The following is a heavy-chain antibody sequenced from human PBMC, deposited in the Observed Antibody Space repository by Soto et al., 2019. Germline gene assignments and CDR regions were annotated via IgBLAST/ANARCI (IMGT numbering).Heavy chain of an antibody. J-gene: IGHJ6*02. CDR1: GASISSSHY. Sequence: QVQLQESGPGLVKPSGTLSLTCAISGASISSSHYWTWVRQTPGKGLEWIGETYHTGNTNYNPSLKSRVTLSLDKSKNQFSLRLDSVTAADTAVFFCARYPMDDYFRGMDVWGQGTTVTVSS. CDR3: ARYPMDDYFRGMDV. V-gene: IGHV4-4*02. CDR2: TYHTGNT.